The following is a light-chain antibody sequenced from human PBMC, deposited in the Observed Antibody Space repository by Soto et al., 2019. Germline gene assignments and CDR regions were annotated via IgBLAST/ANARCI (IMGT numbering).Light chain of an antibody. CDR2: RND. CDR3: AAWDDSLSGGV. CDR1: SSNIGSNY. J-gene: IGLJ1*01. Sequence: QSVLTQPPSASGTPGQRVTISCSGTSSNIGSNYVYWYQQLPGTAPQLLIYRNDQRPSGVPDRFSGSKSGTSASLAISGLRSEDEADYYCAAWDDSLSGGVFGTGTKLTVL. V-gene: IGLV1-47*01.